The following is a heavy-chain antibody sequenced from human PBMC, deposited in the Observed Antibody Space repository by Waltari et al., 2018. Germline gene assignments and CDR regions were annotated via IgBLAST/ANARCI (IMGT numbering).Heavy chain of an antibody. Sequence: EVQLVESGGYLVQHGGSLRLSCAASGFPFRRDWMSWVRQAPGKGLEWVANINRDGSEKYHVESVKGRFTISRDNAKNSLYLQMNSLRGEDTAVYYCARGSRQADYWGQGTLVTVSS. V-gene: IGHV3-7*03. J-gene: IGHJ4*02. CDR2: INRDGSEK. CDR1: GFPFRRDW. CDR3: ARGSRQADY.